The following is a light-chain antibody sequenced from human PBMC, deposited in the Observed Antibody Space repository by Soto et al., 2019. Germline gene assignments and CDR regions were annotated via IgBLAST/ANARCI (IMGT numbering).Light chain of an antibody. V-gene: IGLV2-14*01. J-gene: IGLJ1*01. CDR3: SSYTSCSTLYV. CDR2: DVS. Sequence: QSALTQPASVSGSPGQSITISCTGTSSDVGGYNYVSWYQQHPGKAPKLMIYDVSNRPSGVSNRFSGSKSGNTASLTISGLQAEDEADYYCSSYTSCSTLYVFGIGTKVTVL. CDR1: SSDVGGYNY.